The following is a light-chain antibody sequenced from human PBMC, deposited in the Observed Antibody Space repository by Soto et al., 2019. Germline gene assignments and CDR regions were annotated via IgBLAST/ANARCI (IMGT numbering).Light chain of an antibody. V-gene: IGKV1-39*01. CDR2: AAS. J-gene: IGKJ3*01. CDR1: QSIANY. CDR3: QQSYSTLT. Sequence: DIQMTQSPSSLSASVGNRVTITCRASQSIANYLNWYQQKPGEAPKLLIYAASSLHSGVPSRFSGSGSGTDFTLTISSLQPEDFATYYCQQSYSTLTFGPGTKVDI.